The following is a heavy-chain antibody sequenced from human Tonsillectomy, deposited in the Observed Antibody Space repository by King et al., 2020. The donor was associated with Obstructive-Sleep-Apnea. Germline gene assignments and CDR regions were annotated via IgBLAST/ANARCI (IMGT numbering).Heavy chain of an antibody. Sequence: VQLVESGGGLVPPWGSLRSSCAASGFTFSSHAMDLVRQAPGKGLEYVSAVSSNGGSTYYANSVKGGFTISRANSKNTLYLQMGSLRAEDMAVYYCARDETDYYYGMDVWGQGTTVTVSS. CDR1: GFTFSSHA. J-gene: IGHJ6*02. CDR2: VSSNGGST. CDR3: ARDETDYYYGMDV. V-gene: IGHV3-64*01.